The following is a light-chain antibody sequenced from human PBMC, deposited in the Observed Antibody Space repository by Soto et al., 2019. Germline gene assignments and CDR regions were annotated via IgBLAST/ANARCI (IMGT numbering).Light chain of an antibody. CDR1: QNVSSN. CDR2: GAS. CDR3: QQYNNWPGT. Sequence: EIVMTQSPVTLSVSPGERATLSCRASQNVSSNLAWYQQTPGQAPILLIYGASTRATGITARFSGGGSGTEFTLTISSLQSEDFAVYYCQQYNNWPGTFGQGTKLEIK. V-gene: IGKV3-15*01. J-gene: IGKJ2*01.